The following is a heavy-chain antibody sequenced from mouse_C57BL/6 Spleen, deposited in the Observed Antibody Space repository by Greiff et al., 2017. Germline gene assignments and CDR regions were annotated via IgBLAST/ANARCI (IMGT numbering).Heavy chain of an antibody. Sequence: VKLQQPGTELVKPGASVKLSCKASGYTFTSYWMHWVKQRPGQGLEWIGNINPSNGGTNYNEKFKSKATLTVDKSSSTAYMQLSSLTSEDSAVYYCARSRYYGSSSYWYFDVWGTGTTVTVSS. CDR3: ARSRYYGSSSYWYFDV. CDR1: GYTFTSYW. D-gene: IGHD1-1*01. CDR2: INPSNGGT. V-gene: IGHV1-53*01. J-gene: IGHJ1*03.